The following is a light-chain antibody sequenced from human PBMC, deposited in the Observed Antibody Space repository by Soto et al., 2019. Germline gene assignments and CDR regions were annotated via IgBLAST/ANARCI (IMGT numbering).Light chain of an antibody. J-gene: IGKJ1*01. CDR2: DES. CDR3: QQRTDRPPWT. V-gene: IGKV3-11*01. Sequence: EIVLTQSPATLSLSPGERATLSCRASQSIGLAIAWYQHKPGQAPRLLIFDESQRATGIPARFRGSGSGTDFTLSISSLEPEDFAVYYCQQRTDRPPWTFGQGTQVESK. CDR1: QSIGLA.